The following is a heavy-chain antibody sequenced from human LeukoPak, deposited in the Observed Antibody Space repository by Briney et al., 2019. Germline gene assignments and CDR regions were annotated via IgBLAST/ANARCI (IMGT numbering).Heavy chain of an antibody. CDR1: GYTFTSYG. J-gene: IGHJ5*02. D-gene: IGHD3-10*01. Sequence: ASVKVSCKASGYTFTSYGISWVRQAPGQGLEWMGWTSAYNGNTNYAQKLQGRVTMTTDTSTSTAYMELRSLRSDDTAVYYCARALKGGLWFGEYWFDPWGLGTLVTVSS. V-gene: IGHV1-18*01. CDR2: TSAYNGNT. CDR3: ARALKGGLWFGEYWFDP.